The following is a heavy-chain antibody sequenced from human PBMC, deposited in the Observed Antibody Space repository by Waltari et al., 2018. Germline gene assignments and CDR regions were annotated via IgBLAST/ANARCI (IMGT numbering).Heavy chain of an antibody. CDR2: IYYSGST. CDR1: GGSISSYY. V-gene: IGHV4-59*01. D-gene: IGHD3-9*01. Sequence: QVQLQESGPGLVKPSETLSLTCTVSGGSISSYYWSWIRQPPGKGLEWIGYIYYSGSTNYHPSLKKRVTISVDTSKTQFALKLSSVTAADTAVYYCARGALYYDILTGYYRYWYFDLWGRGTLVTVSS. J-gene: IGHJ2*01. CDR3: ARGALYYDILTGYYRYWYFDL.